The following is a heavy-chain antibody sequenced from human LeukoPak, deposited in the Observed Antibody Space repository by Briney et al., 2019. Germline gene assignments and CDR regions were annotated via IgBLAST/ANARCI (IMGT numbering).Heavy chain of an antibody. D-gene: IGHD5-18*01. Sequence: ASVTVSCKASGYTFTGNYMHWVRQAPGQGLEWMGWINPNSGGTNFAQKFQGRVTMTRDTSISTAYMELSSLRSDDTAVYYCARARPTDTSMGSHNWFDPWGQGTLVTVSS. CDR2: INPNSGGT. J-gene: IGHJ5*02. CDR3: ARARPTDTSMGSHNWFDP. CDR1: GYTFTGNY. V-gene: IGHV1-2*02.